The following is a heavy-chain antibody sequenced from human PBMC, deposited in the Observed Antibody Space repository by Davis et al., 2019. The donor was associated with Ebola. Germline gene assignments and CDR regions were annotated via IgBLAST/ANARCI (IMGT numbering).Heavy chain of an antibody. V-gene: IGHV3-43*01. J-gene: IGHJ4*02. CDR1: GFTFDDYT. Sequence: GESLKISCAASGFTFDDYTMHWVRQAPGKGLEWVSLISWDGGSTYYADSVKGRFTISRDNSKNSLYLQMNSLRAEDTAVYYCAKVSLKYYFDYWGQGTLVTVSS. CDR3: AKVSLKYYFDY. CDR2: ISWDGGST.